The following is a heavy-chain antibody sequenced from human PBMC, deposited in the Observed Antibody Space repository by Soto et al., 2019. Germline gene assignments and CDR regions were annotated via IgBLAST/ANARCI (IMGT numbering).Heavy chain of an antibody. V-gene: IGHV1-3*01. CDR3: ARLPMTRGVIGDFDP. CDR1: GYIFSNYA. Sequence: ASVKVSCKASGYIFSNYAIHWVRQAPGQRLEWMGWINAGKGDTIYSQQFQDRISINRDTSASTAYMEMGRLRPEDTAMYYCARLPMTRGVIGDFDPWGQGPLVTVSS. J-gene: IGHJ5*02. CDR2: INAGKGDT. D-gene: IGHD3-10*01.